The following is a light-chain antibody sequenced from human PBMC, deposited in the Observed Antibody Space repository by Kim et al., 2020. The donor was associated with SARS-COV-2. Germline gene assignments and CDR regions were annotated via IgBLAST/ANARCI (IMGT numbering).Light chain of an antibody. CDR1: SSNSGAGYD. CDR2: GNN. Sequence: RVTIACTGSSSNSGAGYDVHWYQQLPGTAPKLLIYGNNNRPSGVPDRFSGSKSATSASLAITGLQAEDGADYYCQSYDSSLSALVFGGGTQLTVL. CDR3: QSYDSSLSALV. V-gene: IGLV1-40*01. J-gene: IGLJ2*01.